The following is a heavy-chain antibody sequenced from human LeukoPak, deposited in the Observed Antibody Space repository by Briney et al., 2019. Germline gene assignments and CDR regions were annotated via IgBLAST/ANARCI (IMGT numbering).Heavy chain of an antibody. Sequence: ASAKVSCKASGGTFSSYAISWVRQAPGQGLEWMGWISAYNGNTNYAQKLQGRVTMTTDTSTSTAYMELRSLRSDDTAVYYCARGSVVATGRPVPLNYWGQGTLVTVSS. CDR2: ISAYNGNT. CDR3: ARGSVVATGRPVPLNY. V-gene: IGHV1-18*01. D-gene: IGHD5-12*01. J-gene: IGHJ4*02. CDR1: GGTFSSYA.